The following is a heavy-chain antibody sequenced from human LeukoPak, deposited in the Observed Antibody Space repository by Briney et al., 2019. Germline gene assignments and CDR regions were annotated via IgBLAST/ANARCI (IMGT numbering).Heavy chain of an antibody. CDR3: ARDYVGATTYLVY. D-gene: IGHD1-26*01. J-gene: IGHJ4*02. CDR1: GYTFTSYG. Sequence: ASVKVSCKASGYTFTSYGISWVRQAPGQGVEWMGWISAYNGNTNYAQKLQGRVTMTTDTSTSTAYIELRSMRSDDTAVYYCARDYVGATTYLVYWGQGTLVTVSS. CDR2: ISAYNGNT. V-gene: IGHV1-18*01.